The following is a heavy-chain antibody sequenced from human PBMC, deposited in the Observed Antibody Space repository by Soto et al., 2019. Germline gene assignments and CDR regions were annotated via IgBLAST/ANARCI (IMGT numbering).Heavy chain of an antibody. J-gene: IGHJ4*02. D-gene: IGHD6-25*01. Sequence: VQLVESGGGLVQPGGSLRLSCAASGFTFSSYGMHWVRQAPGKGLEWVAVISYDGSNKYYADSVKGRFTISRDNSKNTLYLQMNSLRAEDTAVYYCAKAGTAASALDWGQGTLVTVSS. CDR3: AKAGTAASALD. CDR1: GFTFSSYG. V-gene: IGHV3-30*18. CDR2: ISYDGSNK.